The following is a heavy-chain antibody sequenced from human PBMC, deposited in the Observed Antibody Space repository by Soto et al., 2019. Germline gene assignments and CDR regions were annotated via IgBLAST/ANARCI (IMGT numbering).Heavy chain of an antibody. CDR2: ISGGGGST. CDR1: GFTFSTSA. V-gene: IGHV3-23*01. CDR3: AKYASSTWSLFDY. D-gene: IGHD6-13*01. J-gene: IGHJ4*02. Sequence: PGGSLRLSCAASGFTFSTSAMSWVRQAPGKGLEWVSAISGGGGSTYSADSVKGRFTISRDNSKNTLYLQMSSLRAEDTAVYYCAKYASSTWSLFDYWGQGTMVTVYS.